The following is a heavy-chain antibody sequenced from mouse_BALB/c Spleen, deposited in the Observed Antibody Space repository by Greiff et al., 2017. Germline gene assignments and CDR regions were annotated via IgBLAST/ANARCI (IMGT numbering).Heavy chain of an antibody. CDR1: GFTFSSFG. J-gene: IGHJ4*01. V-gene: IGHV5-17*02. CDR2: ISSGSSTI. Sequence: EVKVVESGGGLVQPGGSRKLSCAASGFTFSSFGMHWVRQASEKGLEWVAYISSGSSTIYYADTVKGRFTISRDNPKNTLFLQMTSLRSEDTAMYYCARYDYYAMDYWGQGTSVTVSS. CDR3: ARYDYYAMDY.